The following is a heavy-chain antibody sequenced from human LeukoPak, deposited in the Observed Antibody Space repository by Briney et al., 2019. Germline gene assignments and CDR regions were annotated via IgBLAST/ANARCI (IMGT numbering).Heavy chain of an antibody. J-gene: IGHJ3*02. V-gene: IGHV3-13*01. CDR1: GFTFSSYD. CDR3: VRAETGDHTFNI. Sequence: GGSLRLSCAASGFTFSSYDMHWVRQLTGKGLEWVSGIGIAGDTYSPGSVKGRFTISRENAKNSLYLQMNSLRAGDTAVYYCVRAETGDHTFNIWGQGTMVTVSS. CDR2: IGIAGDT. D-gene: IGHD7-27*01.